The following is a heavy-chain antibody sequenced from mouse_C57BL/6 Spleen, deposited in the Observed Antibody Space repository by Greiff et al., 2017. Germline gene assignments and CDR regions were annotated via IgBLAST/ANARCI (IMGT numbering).Heavy chain of an antibody. J-gene: IGHJ3*01. CDR2: INPSSGYT. Sequence: VKLMESGAELARPGASVKMSCKASGYTFTSYTMHWVKQRPGQGLEWIGYINPSSGYTKYNQKFKDKATLTADKSSSTAYMQLSSLTSEDSAVYYCARDSNYETWFAYWGQGTLVTVSA. D-gene: IGHD2-5*01. CDR3: ARDSNYETWFAY. V-gene: IGHV1-4*01. CDR1: GYTFTSYT.